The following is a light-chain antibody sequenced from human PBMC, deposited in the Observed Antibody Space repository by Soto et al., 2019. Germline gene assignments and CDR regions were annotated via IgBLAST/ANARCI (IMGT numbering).Light chain of an antibody. V-gene: IGLV2-11*01. CDR1: SSDVGGYSY. J-gene: IGLJ1*01. Sequence: SALTQPRSVSGSPGQSVTISCTGTSSDVGGYSYVSWYQQHPGKAPTLIIYDVTKRPSGVPDRFSGSKSGNTASLTISGLQAEDEADYYCCSFAGTYTYVFGTGTKLTVL. CDR2: DVT. CDR3: CSFAGTYTYV.